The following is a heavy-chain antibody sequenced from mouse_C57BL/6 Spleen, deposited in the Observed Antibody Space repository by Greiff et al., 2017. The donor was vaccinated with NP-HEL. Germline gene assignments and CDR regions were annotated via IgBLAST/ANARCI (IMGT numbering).Heavy chain of an antibody. Sequence: VQLQQSGPELVKPGASVKISCKASGYAFSSSWMNWVKQRPGKGLEWIGRIYPGDGDTNYNGKFKGKATLTADKPSSTAYMQLSSLTSEDSAVYFCARWGAMDYWGQGTSVTVSS. CDR2: IYPGDGDT. J-gene: IGHJ4*01. CDR1: GYAFSSSW. V-gene: IGHV1-82*01. CDR3: ARWGAMDY.